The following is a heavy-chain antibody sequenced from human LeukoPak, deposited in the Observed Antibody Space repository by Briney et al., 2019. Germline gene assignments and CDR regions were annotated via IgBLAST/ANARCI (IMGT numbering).Heavy chain of an antibody. CDR2: IYYSGST. V-gene: IGHV4-39*01. CDR1: GGSISSSSYY. J-gene: IGHJ4*02. Sequence: PSETLSLTCTVSGGSISSSSYYWGWIRQPPGKGLEWIGSIYYSGSTYYNPSLKSRVTISVDTSKNQFSLKLSSVTAADTAVDYCAPTSYGSGSYSGGYWGQGTLVTVSS. D-gene: IGHD3-10*01. CDR3: APTSYGSGSYSGGY.